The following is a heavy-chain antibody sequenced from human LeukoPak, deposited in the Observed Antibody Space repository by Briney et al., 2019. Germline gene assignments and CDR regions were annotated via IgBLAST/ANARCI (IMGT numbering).Heavy chain of an antibody. D-gene: IGHD3-10*01. CDR3: AREGKYYGSGSYYDYYYGMDV. J-gene: IGHJ6*02. V-gene: IGHV4-4*07. CDR2: IYTSGST. Sequence: SETLSLTCTVSGGSINSYYWSWIRQPAGKGLEWIGRIYTSGSTNYNPSLKSRVTMSVDTSKNQFSLKLSSVTAADTAVYYCAREGKYYGSGSYYDYYYGMDVWGQGTTVSVSS. CDR1: GGSINSYY.